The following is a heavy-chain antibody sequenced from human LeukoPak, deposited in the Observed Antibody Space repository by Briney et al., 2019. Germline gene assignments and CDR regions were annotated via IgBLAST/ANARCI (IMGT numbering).Heavy chain of an antibody. D-gene: IGHD6-13*01. CDR3: ARLGIVPAGIDY. CDR2: INPNSGGT. Sequence: GASVKVSCKASGYTFSGYYIHWVRQAPGQGLEWMGWINPNSGGTNYAQKFQGRVTMTRDTSITTAYMELSRLRYDDTALYYYARLGIVPAGIDYWGQGTLLTVSS. J-gene: IGHJ4*02. V-gene: IGHV1-2*02. CDR1: GYTFSGYY.